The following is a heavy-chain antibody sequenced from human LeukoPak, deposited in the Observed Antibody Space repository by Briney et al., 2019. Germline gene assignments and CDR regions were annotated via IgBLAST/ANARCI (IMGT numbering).Heavy chain of an antibody. J-gene: IGHJ4*02. CDR1: GFTFSSYS. D-gene: IGHD4-23*01. CDR2: ISISSDYI. Sequence: GGSLRLSCAASGFTFSSYSMSWVRQAPGKGLEWVSSISISSDYIYYADSVKDRFTVSRDNAKNSLSLQMNSLRAEDTAVYYCAREVVTPGRVDYWGQGALVTVSS. V-gene: IGHV3-21*01. CDR3: AREVVTPGRVDY.